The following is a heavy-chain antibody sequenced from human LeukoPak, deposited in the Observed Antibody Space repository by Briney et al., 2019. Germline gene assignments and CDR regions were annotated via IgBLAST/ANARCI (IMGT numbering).Heavy chain of an antibody. D-gene: IGHD3/OR15-3a*01. CDR2: IYYSGNT. CDR1: GGSISSYY. V-gene: IGHV4-59*05. Sequence: SETLSLTCTVSGGSISSYYWSWIRQPPGKGLEWIGSIYYSGNTYYNPSLKSRLTISVDTSKNQFSLRLSSVTAADTAVYYCARRGPFDYWGQGTLVTVSS. J-gene: IGHJ4*02. CDR3: ARRGPFDY.